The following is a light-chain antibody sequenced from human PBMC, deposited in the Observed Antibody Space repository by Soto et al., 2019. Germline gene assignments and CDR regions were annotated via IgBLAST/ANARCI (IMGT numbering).Light chain of an antibody. CDR1: SSDVGSYNR. CDR3: SSYTSSSTLV. V-gene: IGLV2-18*02. J-gene: IGLJ2*01. CDR2: EVS. Sequence: QSALTQPPSVSGSPGQSVTISCTGTSSDVGSYNRVSWYQQPPGTAPKLMMYEVSNRPSGVPDRFSGSKSGNTASLTISGLHAEDEADYYCSSYTSSSTLVFGGGTKLTVL.